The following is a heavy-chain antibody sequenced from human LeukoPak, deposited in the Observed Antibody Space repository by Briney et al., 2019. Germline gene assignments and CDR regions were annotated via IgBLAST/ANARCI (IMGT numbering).Heavy chain of an antibody. Sequence: GGSLRLSCAASGFTFSNYAMHWVRQAPGKGLEWVAVISYDGSNKYYADSVKGRFTISRDNSKNTLYLQMNSLRAEDTAVYYCARARGAVAGTCWFDPWGQGTLVTVSS. CDR1: GFTFSNYA. CDR2: ISYDGSNK. CDR3: ARARGAVAGTCWFDP. D-gene: IGHD6-19*01. J-gene: IGHJ5*02. V-gene: IGHV3-30-3*01.